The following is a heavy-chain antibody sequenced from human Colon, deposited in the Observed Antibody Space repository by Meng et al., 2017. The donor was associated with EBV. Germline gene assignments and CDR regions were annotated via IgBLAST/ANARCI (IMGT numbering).Heavy chain of an antibody. Sequence: QGQLQQRGEGLLQPSGTLSLTCTVYGGPFSGFYWTWFRQSPGKGLEWIGEIDDSGNIIYNPSLKSRVTISGDTSKNQFSLNVSSVTAADTAVYYCARSRWLLLQLWGQGTLVTVSS. V-gene: IGHV4-34*01. CDR1: GGPFSGFY. D-gene: IGHD3-22*01. J-gene: IGHJ4*02. CDR3: ARSRWLLLQL. CDR2: IDDSGNI.